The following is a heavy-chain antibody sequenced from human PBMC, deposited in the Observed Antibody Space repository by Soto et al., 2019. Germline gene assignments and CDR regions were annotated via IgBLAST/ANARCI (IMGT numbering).Heavy chain of an antibody. CDR2: IKGKPDGGAT. CDR3: TAGSPFNC. V-gene: IGHV3-15*01. Sequence: GSLRLSAAASSLTVNSAWFTSVRQAPEKGPECVGRIKGKPDGGATDYAPPVEGRFTISRXDSQNTVFLQMNSLKTDDTDVYDSTAGSPFNCGGPGTLVTVSS. J-gene: IGHJ4*02. CDR1: SLTVNSAW.